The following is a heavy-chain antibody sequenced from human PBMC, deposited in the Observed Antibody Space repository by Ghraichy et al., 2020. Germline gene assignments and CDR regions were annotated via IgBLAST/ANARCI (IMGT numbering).Heavy chain of an antibody. Sequence: GGSLRLSCAASGFIVNTNYMTWVRQAPGKGLDWVSVIYTGGDTYYADSVKGRFTISRDDAKNTVHLQMNDLRVEDTAVYYCARFLYDSWGQGTQVTVSS. CDR1: GFIVNTNY. J-gene: IGHJ4*02. V-gene: IGHV3-66*02. CDR2: IYTGGDT. CDR3: ARFLYDS. D-gene: IGHD3-16*01.